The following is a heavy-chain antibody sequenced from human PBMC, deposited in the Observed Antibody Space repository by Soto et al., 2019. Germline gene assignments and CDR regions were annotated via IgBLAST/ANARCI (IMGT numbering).Heavy chain of an antibody. CDR2: IYYSGST. CDR3: AREGGSYGPNWYFDL. V-gene: IGHV4-31*03. Sequence: QVQLQESGPGLVKPSQTLSLTCTVSGGSISSGGYYWSWIRQHPGKGLEWIGYIYYSGSTYYNPSLKSRVTISVDTSKNQFSLKLSSVTAADTAVYYCAREGGSYGPNWYFDLWGRGTLVSVSS. D-gene: IGHD5-18*01. J-gene: IGHJ2*01. CDR1: GGSISSGGYY.